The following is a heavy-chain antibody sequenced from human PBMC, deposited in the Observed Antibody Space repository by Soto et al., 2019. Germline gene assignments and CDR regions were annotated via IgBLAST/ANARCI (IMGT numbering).Heavy chain of an antibody. CDR3: ATEGNYDSSGRDF. Sequence: ASVKVSCKAFGFIFNNYAISWVRQAPGQGLEWMGWISANSGNTNYAQKLQGRATTTTDTSTSTAYMELRSLRSDDTAVYYCATEGNYDSSGRDFWGQGTLVTVSS. J-gene: IGHJ4*02. V-gene: IGHV1-18*04. CDR2: ISANSGNT. D-gene: IGHD3-22*01. CDR1: GFIFNNYA.